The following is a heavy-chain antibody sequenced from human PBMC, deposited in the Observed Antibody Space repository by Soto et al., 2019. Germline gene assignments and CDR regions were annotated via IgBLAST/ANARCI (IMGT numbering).Heavy chain of an antibody. Sequence: SETLSLTCTVSGGSISSYYWSWIRQPPGKGLEWIGYIYYSESTNYNPSLKSRVTISVDTSKNQFSLKLSSVTAADTAVYYCARNGDILTGYALDDWGQGTLVTVSS. D-gene: IGHD3-9*01. CDR1: GGSISSYY. J-gene: IGHJ4*02. V-gene: IGHV4-59*01. CDR2: IYYSEST. CDR3: ARNGDILTGYALDD.